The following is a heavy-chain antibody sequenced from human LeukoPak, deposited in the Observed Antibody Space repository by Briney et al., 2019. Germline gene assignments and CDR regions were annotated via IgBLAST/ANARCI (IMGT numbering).Heavy chain of an antibody. CDR2: IRQDGSEK. Sequence: PGGSLRLSCAASGFTFSSYWMSWVRQAPGKGLEWVANIRQDGSEKYYVDSVKGRFTISRDNAKNTLYLQMNSLRAEDTAVYYCARGSGGYHGAFDIWGQGTMVTVSS. CDR3: ARGSGGYHGAFDI. J-gene: IGHJ3*02. CDR1: GFTFSSYW. D-gene: IGHD2-15*01. V-gene: IGHV3-7*03.